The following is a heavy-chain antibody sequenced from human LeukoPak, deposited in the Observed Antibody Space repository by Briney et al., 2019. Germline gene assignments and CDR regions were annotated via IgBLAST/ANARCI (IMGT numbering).Heavy chain of an antibody. CDR2: IFSNDEK. Sequence: SGPVLVKPTEALTLTCTVSGFSLSNARMGVSWIRQPPGKALEWLAHIFSNDEKSYSTSLKSRLTISKDTSKSQVVLTMTNMDPVDTATYYCARTSYYYDSSRDAFDIWGQGTMVTVSS. D-gene: IGHD3-22*01. J-gene: IGHJ3*02. CDR1: GFSLSNARMG. CDR3: ARTSYYYDSSRDAFDI. V-gene: IGHV2-26*01.